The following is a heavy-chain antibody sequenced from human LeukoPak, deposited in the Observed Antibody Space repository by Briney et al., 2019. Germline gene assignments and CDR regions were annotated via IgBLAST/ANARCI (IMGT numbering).Heavy chain of an antibody. CDR2: ISGSGGST. J-gene: IGHJ4*02. CDR1: GFTFSSYG. V-gene: IGHV3-23*01. CDR3: AKKGIAAAGFGY. D-gene: IGHD6-13*01. Sequence: GGSLRLSCAASGFTFSSYGMHWVRQAPGKGLEWVSAISGSGGSTYYADSVKGRFTISRDNSKNTLYLQMNSLRAEDTAVYYCAKKGIAAAGFGYWGQGTLVTVSS.